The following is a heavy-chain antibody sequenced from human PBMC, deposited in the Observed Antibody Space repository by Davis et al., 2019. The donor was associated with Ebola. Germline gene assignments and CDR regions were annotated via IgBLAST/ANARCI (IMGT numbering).Heavy chain of an antibody. D-gene: IGHD3-22*01. CDR1: GFVFSSYV. CDR2: ISSSSSYT. Sequence: GGSLRLSCAASGFVFSSYVMSWIRQAPGKGLEWVSYISSSSSYTNYADSVKGRFTISRDNAKNSLYLQMNSLRPEDTAVYYRARDQGYYSSGYFYVFDFWGQGTVVTVSS. V-gene: IGHV3-11*06. CDR3: ARDQGYYSSGYFYVFDF. J-gene: IGHJ4*02.